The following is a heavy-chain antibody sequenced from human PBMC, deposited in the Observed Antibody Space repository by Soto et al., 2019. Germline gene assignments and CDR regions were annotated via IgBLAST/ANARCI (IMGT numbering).Heavy chain of an antibody. J-gene: IGHJ2*01. CDR3: ARFFFFQAEDGIRDYLSVSAFLLNRSSDL. CDR2: INAGNGNT. V-gene: IGHV1-3*01. D-gene: IGHD3-9*01. Sequence: RIEWMGWINAGNGNTNYSQKFQGRVTITRDTSASTAYMELSSLRSEDTAVYYCARFFFFQAEDGIRDYLSVSAFLLNRSSDL.